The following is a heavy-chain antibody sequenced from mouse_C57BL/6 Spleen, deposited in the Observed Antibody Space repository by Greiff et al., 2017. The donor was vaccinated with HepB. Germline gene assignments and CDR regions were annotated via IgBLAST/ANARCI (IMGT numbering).Heavy chain of an antibody. CDR3: ARLGPYWYFDV. D-gene: IGHD4-1*01. Sequence: VKLMESGAELVRPGASVKLSCKASGYTFTDYYINWVKQRPGQGLEWIARIYPGSGNTYYNEKFKGKATLTAEKSSSTAYMQLSSLTSEDSAVYFCARLGPYWYFDVWGTGTTVTVSS. CDR2: IYPGSGNT. J-gene: IGHJ1*03. V-gene: IGHV1-76*01. CDR1: GYTFTDYY.